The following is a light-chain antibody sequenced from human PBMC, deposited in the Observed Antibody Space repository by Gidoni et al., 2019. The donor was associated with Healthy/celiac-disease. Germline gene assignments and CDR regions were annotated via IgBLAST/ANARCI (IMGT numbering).Light chain of an antibody. CDR1: QGISSA. CDR3: QQFNNYLIT. J-gene: IGKJ5*01. Sequence: AIQLTQSPSSLSASVGDRVTITCRASQGISSALSWYQQKPGKAPKLLIYDASSLESGVPSRFSGSGSGTDFTLTIRSLQPEDVATYYCQQFNNYLITFGQGTRLEIK. V-gene: IGKV1D-13*01. CDR2: DAS.